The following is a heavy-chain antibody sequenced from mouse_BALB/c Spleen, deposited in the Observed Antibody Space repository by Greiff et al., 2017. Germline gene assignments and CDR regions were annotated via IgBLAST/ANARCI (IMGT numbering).Heavy chain of an antibody. D-gene: IGHD2-2*01. CDR3: ARGGNGYDRVDY. Sequence: QVQLKESGAELAKPGASVKMSCKASGYTFTSYWMHWVKQRPGQGLEWIGYINPSTGYTEYNQKFKDKATLTADKSSSTAYMQLSSLTSEDSAVYYCARGGNGYDRVDYWGQGTTLTVSS. J-gene: IGHJ2*01. CDR1: GYTFTSYW. V-gene: IGHV1-7*01. CDR2: INPSTGYT.